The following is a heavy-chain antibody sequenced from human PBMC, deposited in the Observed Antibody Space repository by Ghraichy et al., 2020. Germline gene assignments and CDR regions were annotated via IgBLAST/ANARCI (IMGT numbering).Heavy chain of an antibody. CDR3: ARDWGRSGSDYDYYYGMDV. CDR2: ISSSSSTI. Sequence: GGSLRLSCAASGFTFSSYSMNWVRQAPGKGLEWVSYISSSSSTIYYADSVKGRFTISRDNAKNSLYLQMNSLRDEDTAVYYCARDWGRSGSDYDYYYGMDVWGQGTTVTVSS. D-gene: IGHD1-26*01. V-gene: IGHV3-48*02. J-gene: IGHJ6*02. CDR1: GFTFSSYS.